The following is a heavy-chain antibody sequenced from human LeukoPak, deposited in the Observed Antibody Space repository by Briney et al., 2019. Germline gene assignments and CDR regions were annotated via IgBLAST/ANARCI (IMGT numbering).Heavy chain of an antibody. Sequence: PSETLSLTCAVSGYSINSGYCWGWIRQPPGKGLEWIGSIYHSGSTYYNPSLKSRVTISVDTSKNQFSLKLNSVTAADTAVYYCARVATTTNPPQRPFDYWGQGTLVTVSS. CDR2: IYHSGST. D-gene: IGHD5-12*01. V-gene: IGHV4-38-2*01. CDR3: ARVATTTNPPQRPFDY. J-gene: IGHJ4*02. CDR1: GYSINSGYC.